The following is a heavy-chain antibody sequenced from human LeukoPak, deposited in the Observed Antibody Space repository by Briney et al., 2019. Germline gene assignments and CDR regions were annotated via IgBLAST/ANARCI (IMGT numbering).Heavy chain of an antibody. V-gene: IGHV1-8*01. J-gene: IGHJ6*02. CDR2: MNPNSGNT. D-gene: IGHD6-19*01. Sequence: GASVKVSCKASGYTFTSYDIDWVRQATGQGLEWMGWMNPNSGNTGYAQKFQGRVTMTRNTSISTAYMELSSLRSEDTAVYYCAISGWKGDYYYYGMDVWGQGTTVTVSS. CDR3: AISGWKGDYYYYGMDV. CDR1: GYTFTSYD.